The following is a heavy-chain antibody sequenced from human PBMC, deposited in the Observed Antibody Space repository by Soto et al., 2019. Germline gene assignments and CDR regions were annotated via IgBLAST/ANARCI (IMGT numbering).Heavy chain of an antibody. V-gene: IGHV3-7*01. CDR1: GFTFSSYW. CDR2: IKQDGSEK. CDR3: ARYRVVISYYGMDV. D-gene: IGHD3-22*01. Sequence: PGGSLRLSCAASGFTFSSYWMSWVRQAPGKGLEWVANIKQDGSEKYYVDSVKGRFTISRDNAKNSPYLQMNGLRAEDTAVYYCARYRVVISYYGMDVWGQGTTVTVSS. J-gene: IGHJ6*02.